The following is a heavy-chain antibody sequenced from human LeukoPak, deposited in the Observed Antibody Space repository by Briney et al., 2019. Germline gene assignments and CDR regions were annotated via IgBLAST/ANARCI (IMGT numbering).Heavy chain of an antibody. CDR2: IYYSGST. D-gene: IGHD1-26*01. J-gene: IGHJ4*02. CDR3: ARERNSGSYVRGVDY. V-gene: IGHV4-31*03. CDR1: GGSISSGGDY. Sequence: SETLSLTCTVSGGSISSGGDYWSWIRQHPGKGLEWIGYIYYSGSTYYNPSLKSRVTISVDTSKNQFSLKLSSVTAADTAVYYCARERNSGSYVRGVDYWGQGTLVTVSS.